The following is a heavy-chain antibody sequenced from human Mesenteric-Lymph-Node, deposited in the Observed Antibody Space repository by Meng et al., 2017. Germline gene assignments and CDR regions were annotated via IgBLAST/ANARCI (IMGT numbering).Heavy chain of an antibody. CDR1: GFTFSSYA. Sequence: GESLMISCAASGFTFSSYAMSWVRQAPGKGLEWVSAISGSGGSTYYADSVKGRFTISRDNSKNTLYLQMNSLRAEDTAVYYCAKAHSSGYYYYLIGSGFDAFDIWGQGTMVTVSS. V-gene: IGHV3-23*01. CDR3: AKAHSSGYYYYLIGSGFDAFDI. J-gene: IGHJ3*02. CDR2: ISGSGGST. D-gene: IGHD3-22*01.